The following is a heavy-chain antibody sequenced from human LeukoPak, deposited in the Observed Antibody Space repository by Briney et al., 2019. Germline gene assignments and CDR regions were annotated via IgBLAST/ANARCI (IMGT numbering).Heavy chain of an antibody. J-gene: IGHJ4*02. Sequence: GGSLRLSCAASGFTFSSYAMHWVRQAPGKGLEWVAVISYDRGNKYYADSVKGRFTISRDNSKNTLYLQMNSLRAEDTAVYYCARNPTYYYDSSGYSETRPFDYWGQGTLVTVSS. CDR3: ARNPTYYYDSSGYSETRPFDY. D-gene: IGHD3-22*01. CDR2: ISYDRGNK. CDR1: GFTFSSYA. V-gene: IGHV3-30*01.